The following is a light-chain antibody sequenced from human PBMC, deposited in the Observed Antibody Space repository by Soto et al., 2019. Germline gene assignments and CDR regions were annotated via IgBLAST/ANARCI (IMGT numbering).Light chain of an antibody. J-gene: IGLJ1*01. CDR2: EVS. Sequence: QSVLTQPASVSGSPGQSITISCTGYSSDVGSYKFVSWYQQYPGKAPKVMLYEVSKRPSGVSYRFSGSQSGNTASLTISGLQAEDEADYYCCSYAGSYSSYLFGTGTKLTVL. V-gene: IGLV2-23*02. CDR1: SSDVGSYKF. CDR3: CSYAGSYSSYL.